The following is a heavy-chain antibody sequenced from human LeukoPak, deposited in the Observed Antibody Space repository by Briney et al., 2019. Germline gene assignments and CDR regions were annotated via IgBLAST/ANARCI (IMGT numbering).Heavy chain of an antibody. Sequence: GGSLRLSCAASGFTFSSYAMHWVRQAPGKGLEWVALISYDGTNKYYADSVKGRFTTSRDNSKNTLYLHMSSLRAEDTAVYYCAKVGDNWDFDYWGQGTLVSVSS. CDR2: ISYDGTNK. J-gene: IGHJ4*02. CDR1: GFTFSSYA. CDR3: AKVGDNWDFDY. V-gene: IGHV3-30*18. D-gene: IGHD3-16*01.